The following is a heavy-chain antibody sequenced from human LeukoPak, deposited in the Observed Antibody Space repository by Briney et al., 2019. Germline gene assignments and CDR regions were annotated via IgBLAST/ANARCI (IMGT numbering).Heavy chain of an antibody. D-gene: IGHD1-26*01. CDR3: ARSIVYYGMDV. J-gene: IGHJ6*02. CDR2: IYYSGST. CDR1: GGSISSYY. Sequence: LETLSLTCTVSGGSISSYYWSWIRQPPGKGLEWIGYIYYSGSTNYNPSLKSRVTISVDTSKNQFSLKLSSVTAADTAVYYCARSIVYYGMDVWGQGTTVTVSS. V-gene: IGHV4-59*01.